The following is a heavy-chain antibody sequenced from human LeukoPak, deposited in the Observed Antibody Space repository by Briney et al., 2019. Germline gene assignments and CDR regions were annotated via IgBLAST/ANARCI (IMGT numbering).Heavy chain of an antibody. D-gene: IGHD3-10*01. CDR2: ISSSSSYI. J-gene: IGHJ5*02. V-gene: IGHV3-21*01. Sequence: GGSLRLSCAASGFTFSSYSMNWVRQAPGKGLEWVSSISSSSSYIYYADSVKGRFTISRDNAKNSLYLQMNSLRAEDTAVYYCARDPDGSGSYSKYNWFDPWGQGTLVTVSS. CDR3: ARDPDGSGSYSKYNWFDP. CDR1: GFTFSSYS.